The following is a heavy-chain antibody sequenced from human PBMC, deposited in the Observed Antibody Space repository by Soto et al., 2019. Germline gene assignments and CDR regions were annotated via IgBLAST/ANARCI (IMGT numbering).Heavy chain of an antibody. J-gene: IGHJ6*02. CDR2: ISYDGSNK. V-gene: IGHV3-30*03. D-gene: IGHD3-3*01. Sequence: PGGSLRLSCAASGFTFSSYGMHWVRQAPGKGLEWVAVISYDGSNKYYADSVKGRFTISRDNSKNTLYLQMNSLRAEDTAVYYCAILGTYYDFWSGYSNYGMDVWGQGTTVTVSS. CDR1: GFTFSSYG. CDR3: AILGTYYDFWSGYSNYGMDV.